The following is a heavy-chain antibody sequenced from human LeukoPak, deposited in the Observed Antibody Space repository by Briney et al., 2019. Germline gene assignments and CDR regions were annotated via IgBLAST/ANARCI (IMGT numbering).Heavy chain of an antibody. CDR3: ASRSGWYYPDY. CDR1: GGSISSSSYY. CDR2: IYYSGST. V-gene: IGHV4-39*01. J-gene: IGHJ4*02. Sequence: SSETLSLTCTVSGGSISSSSYYWGWIRQPPGQRLEWIGSIYYSGSTYYNPSLKSRVTISVDTSKNQFSLKLSSVTAADTAVYYCASRSGWYYPDYWGQGTLVTVSS. D-gene: IGHD6-19*01.